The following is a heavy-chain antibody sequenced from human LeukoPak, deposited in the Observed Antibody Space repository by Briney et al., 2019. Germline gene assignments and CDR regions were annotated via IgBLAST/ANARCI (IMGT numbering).Heavy chain of an antibody. CDR2: IKNGGSP. D-gene: IGHD3-22*01. J-gene: IGHJ6*02. CDR1: GDSIGSSSDW. CDR3: ARLNPYYYDSSGPYYYYGMDV. Sequence: SETLSLTCTVSGDSIGSSSDWWGWIRQPPGKGLEWVGHIKNGGSPNYNPPLKSRVTISVDTSKNQFSLKLSSVTAADTAVYYCARLNPYYYDSSGPYYYYGMDVWGQGTTVTVSS. V-gene: IGHV4-39*01.